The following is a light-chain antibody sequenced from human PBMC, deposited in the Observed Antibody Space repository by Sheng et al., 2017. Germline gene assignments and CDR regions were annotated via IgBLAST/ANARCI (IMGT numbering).Light chain of an antibody. J-gene: IGKJ2*01. V-gene: IGKV3-11*01. Sequence: EVVLTQSPGTLSLSPGERASLSCRASQSVSNYVAWYQQKPGQAPRLLIYDASNRATGIPARFSGSGSGTDFTLTISSLQAEDVAVYYCQQYYSTPPMYTFGQGTTLQIK. CDR1: QSVSNY. CDR2: DAS. CDR3: QQYYSTPPMYT.